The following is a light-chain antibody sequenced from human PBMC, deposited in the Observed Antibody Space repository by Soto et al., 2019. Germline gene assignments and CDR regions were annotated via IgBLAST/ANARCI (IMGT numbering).Light chain of an antibody. CDR3: LQATHFTS. CDR2: KVS. J-gene: IGKJ4*01. CDR1: QSLVHSDGNTY. Sequence: VMTQTPLSSPVTLGQPASISCRSSQSLVHSDGNTYLSWLQQRPGQPPRLLIYKVSKRFSGVPDRVSGSGAWTDFTLKISGVAAEDVGSYYCLQATHFTSFGGGTTVDIK. V-gene: IGKV2-24*01.